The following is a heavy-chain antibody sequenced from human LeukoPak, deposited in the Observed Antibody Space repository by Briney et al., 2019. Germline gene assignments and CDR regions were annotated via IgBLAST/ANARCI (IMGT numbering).Heavy chain of an antibody. Sequence: SVKVSCKASGGTFSSYAISWVRQAPGQGLEWMGGIIPIFGTANYAQKFQGRVTMTEDTSTDTAYMELSSLRSEDTAVYYCATGRGYSGYDGFQLDYWGQGTLVTVSS. CDR1: GGTFSSYA. J-gene: IGHJ4*02. CDR3: ATGRGYSGYDGFQLDY. D-gene: IGHD5-12*01. V-gene: IGHV1-69*06. CDR2: IIPIFGTA.